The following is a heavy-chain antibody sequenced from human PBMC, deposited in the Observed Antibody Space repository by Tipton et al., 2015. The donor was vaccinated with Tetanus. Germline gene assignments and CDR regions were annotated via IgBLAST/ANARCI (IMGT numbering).Heavy chain of an antibody. J-gene: IGHJ4*02. Sequence: SLRLSCAASGFTVSSYQMTWVRQAPGKGLEWVSVIYSDGSTYYADSVKGRFTISRDNLKNTLSLQMNSLRAEDTAVYYCARGRGVDYWGQGTPVPVSS. CDR2: IYSDGST. V-gene: IGHV3-53*01. D-gene: IGHD3-10*01. CDR3: ARGRGVDY. CDR1: GFTVSSYQ.